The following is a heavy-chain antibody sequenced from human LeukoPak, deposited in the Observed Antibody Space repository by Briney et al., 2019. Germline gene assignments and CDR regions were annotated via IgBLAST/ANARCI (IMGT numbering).Heavy chain of an antibody. CDR1: GYTFTGYY. J-gene: IGHJ6*03. CDR3: ARDGLLWFGELLNYYMDV. D-gene: IGHD3-10*01. CDR2: INPNSGGT. Sequence: ASVKVSCKASGYTFTGYYMHWVRQAPGQGLEWMGRINPNSGGTNYAQKFQGRVTMTRDTSIGTAYMELSRLRSDDTAVYYYARDGLLWFGELLNYYMDVWGKGTTVTVSS. V-gene: IGHV1-2*06.